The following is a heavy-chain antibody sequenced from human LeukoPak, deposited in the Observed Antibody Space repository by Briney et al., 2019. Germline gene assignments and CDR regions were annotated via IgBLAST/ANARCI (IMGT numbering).Heavy chain of an antibody. V-gene: IGHV4-39*07. CDR3: ARVVVYVYYYYYMDV. Sequence: PSETLSLTCTVSGVSISSSNSYWGWIRQPPGKGLEWIGSIYYSGSTYYNPSLKSRVTISVDTSKNQFSLKLSSVTAADTAVYYCARVVVYVYYYYYMDVWGKGTTVTVSS. D-gene: IGHD2-8*02. CDR2: IYYSGST. CDR1: GVSISSSNSY. J-gene: IGHJ6*03.